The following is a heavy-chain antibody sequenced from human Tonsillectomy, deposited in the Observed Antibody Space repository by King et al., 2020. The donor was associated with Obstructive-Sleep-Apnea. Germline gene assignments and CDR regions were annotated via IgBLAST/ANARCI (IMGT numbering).Heavy chain of an antibody. V-gene: IGHV4-59*01. J-gene: IGHJ5*02. D-gene: IGHD1/OR15-1a*01. CDR3: VRRRTNGRGNWFDP. CDR1: NGSISDSY. CDR2: VSHTWNT. Sequence: VQLQESGPGLLKPLETLSLICTVSNGSISDSYWSWIRQTPGRGLEWIAYVSHTWNTPYNPSLRSRTTLSVDMSRNQFSLNLNSVTTSDTAVYYCVRRRTNGRGNWFDPWGQGTLVTVSS.